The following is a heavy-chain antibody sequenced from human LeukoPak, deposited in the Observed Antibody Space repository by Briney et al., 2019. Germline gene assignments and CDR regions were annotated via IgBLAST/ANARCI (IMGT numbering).Heavy chain of an antibody. D-gene: IGHD2-2*01. J-gene: IGHJ4*02. CDR1: GYTFTSYY. CDR2: INPSGGST. V-gene: IGHV1-46*01. Sequence: GASVKVSCKASGYTFTSYYMNWVRQAPGQGLEWMGIINPSGGSTSYAQKFQGRVTMTRDTSTSTVYMELSSLRSEDTAVYYCARDKGPDCSSTSCYGGGSDYWGQGTLVTVSS. CDR3: ARDKGPDCSSTSCYGGGSDY.